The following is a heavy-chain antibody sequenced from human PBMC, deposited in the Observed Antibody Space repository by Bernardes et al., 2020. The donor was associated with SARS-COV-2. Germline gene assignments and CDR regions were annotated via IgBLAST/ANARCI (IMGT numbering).Heavy chain of an antibody. Sequence: ASVKVSCKASGYTFTGYYMHWVRQAPGQGLEWMGWINPNSGGTNYAQKFQGWVTMTRDTSISTAYMELSRLRSDDTAVYYCARSPLYYDFWSGYLSYYYYAMYVCGQGTTVTVSS. J-gene: IGHJ6*02. CDR2: INPNSGGT. CDR3: ARSPLYYDFWSGYLSYYYYAMYV. D-gene: IGHD3-3*01. CDR1: GYTFTGYY. V-gene: IGHV1-2*04.